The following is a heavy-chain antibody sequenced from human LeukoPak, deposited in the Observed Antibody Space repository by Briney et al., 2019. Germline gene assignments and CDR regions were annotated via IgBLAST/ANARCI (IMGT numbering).Heavy chain of an antibody. CDR3: ARDYTGYFP. CDR2: IKTDGSEK. D-gene: IGHD3-9*01. V-gene: IGHV3-7*03. Sequence: GGSLRLSCEASGFTFSSYWMSWVRQAPGKGLEWVANIKTDGSEKYYVDSVKGRFTISRDDAKNSLYLQMNSLRAEDTAVYYCARDYTGYFPWGQGTLVIVSS. CDR1: GFTFSSYW. J-gene: IGHJ5*02.